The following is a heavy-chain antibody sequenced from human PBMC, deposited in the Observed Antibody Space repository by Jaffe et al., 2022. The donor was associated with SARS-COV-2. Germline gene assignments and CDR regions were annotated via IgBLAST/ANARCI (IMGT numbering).Heavy chain of an antibody. CDR1: GFTFADYA. Sequence: EVQLVESGGGLVQPGTSLRLSCAASGFTFADYAMHWVRQAPGKGLEWVSSISWNSGITGYADSVRGRFTISRDNARNSLYVQMTSLRPEDTAWYYCAKAMTVSGHDAFDIWGQGTMVTVSS. V-gene: IGHV3-9*01. J-gene: IGHJ3*02. CDR3: AKAMTVSGHDAFDI. CDR2: ISWNSGIT. D-gene: IGHD6-19*01.